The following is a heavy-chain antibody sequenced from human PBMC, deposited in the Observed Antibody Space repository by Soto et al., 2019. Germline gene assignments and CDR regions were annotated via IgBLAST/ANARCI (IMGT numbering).Heavy chain of an antibody. V-gene: IGHV3-48*02. CDR2: ITSNSKTI. CDR1: GFIFSNNN. D-gene: IGHD1-26*01. CDR3: ARDSGEWELLYDAFDI. J-gene: IGHJ3*02. Sequence: DVQLVESGGGLVQPGGSLRLSCAASGFIFSNNNMNWVRQAPGKGLEWVSYITSNSKTIYYADSVKGRFTISRDNAKNSLYLQMNSLRDEDTAVYYCARDSGEWELLYDAFDIWGQGTLVTVSS.